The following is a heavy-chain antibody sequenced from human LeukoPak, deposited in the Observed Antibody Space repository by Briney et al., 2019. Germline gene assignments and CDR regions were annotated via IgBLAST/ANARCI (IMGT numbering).Heavy chain of an antibody. CDR1: GFTVSSNY. V-gene: IGHV3-53*01. Sequence: PGGSLRLSCAASGFTVSSNYMTWVRQAPGKGLKWVSHIYSGGSTFYADSVKGRFTISRDSSKNTLYLQMNSLRAEDTAVYYCARRAGDYSHPYDYWGQGTLVTVSS. J-gene: IGHJ4*02. D-gene: IGHD3-22*01. CDR2: IYSGGST. CDR3: ARRAGDYSHPYDY.